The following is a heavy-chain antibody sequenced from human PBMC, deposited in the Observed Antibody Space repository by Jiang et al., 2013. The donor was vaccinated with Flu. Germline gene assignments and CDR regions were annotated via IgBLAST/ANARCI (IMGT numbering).Heavy chain of an antibody. CDR1: GFTFSSYV. CDR3: AKVRVTGTYVVDY. CDR2: VSGSGDNT. J-gene: IGHJ4*02. D-gene: IGHD6-19*01. V-gene: IGHV3-23*01. Sequence: LLESGGGLVQPGGSLRLSCAASGFTFSSYVMTWVRQTPGKGLEWVSGVSGSGDNTYYTDSVKGRFTISRDNSKNTLDLQMNSLRAEDTAVYYCAKVRVTGTYVVDYWGQGTLVTVSS.